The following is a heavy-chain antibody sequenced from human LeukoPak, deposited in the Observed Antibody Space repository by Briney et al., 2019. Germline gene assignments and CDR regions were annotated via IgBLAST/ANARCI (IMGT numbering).Heavy chain of an antibody. V-gene: IGHV4-4*02. CDR2: IYHSGST. CDR1: GGSISSSNW. CDR3: ARKYYYDSSGSFDY. Sequence: SETLSLTCTVSGGSISSSNWWSWVRQPPGKGLEWIGEIYHSGSTNYNPSLKSRVTISVDKSKNQFSLKLSSVTAADTAVYYCARKYYYDSSGSFDYWGQGTLVTVSS. D-gene: IGHD3-22*01. J-gene: IGHJ4*02.